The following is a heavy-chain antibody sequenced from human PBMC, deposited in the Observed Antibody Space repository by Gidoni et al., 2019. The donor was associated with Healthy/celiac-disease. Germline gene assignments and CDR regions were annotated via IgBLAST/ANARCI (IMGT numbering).Heavy chain of an antibody. CDR3: TTGDTYYYGSGSN. CDR1: SVSNAW. V-gene: IGHV3-15*07. Sequence: SVSNAWMNWVRQAPGKGLEWVGRIKSKTDGGTTDYAAPVKGRFTISRDDSKNTLYLQMNSLKTEDTAVYYCTTGDTYYYGSGSNWGQGTLVTVSS. D-gene: IGHD3-10*01. CDR2: IKSKTDGGTT. J-gene: IGHJ4*02.